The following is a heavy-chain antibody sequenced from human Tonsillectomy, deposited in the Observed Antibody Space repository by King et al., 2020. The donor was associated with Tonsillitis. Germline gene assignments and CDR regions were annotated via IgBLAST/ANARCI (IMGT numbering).Heavy chain of an antibody. CDR3: ARDLLEAVAVYFFAD. V-gene: IGHV1-2*02. J-gene: IGHJ4*02. Sequence: VQLVQSGAEVKKPGASVKVSCKASGYTFIDYYMHWVRQAPGQGLEWMGWINPNSGDTNYAQKFQGRVTMTRDTSISTAYMELSSLRSDDTAVYYCARDLLEAVAVYFFADWGQGTLVTVSS. CDR1: GYTFIDYY. D-gene: IGHD6-19*01. CDR2: INPNSGDT.